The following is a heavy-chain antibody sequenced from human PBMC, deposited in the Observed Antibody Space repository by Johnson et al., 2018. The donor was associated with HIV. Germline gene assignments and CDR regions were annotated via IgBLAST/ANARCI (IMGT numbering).Heavy chain of an antibody. D-gene: IGHD6-6*01. J-gene: IGHJ3*02. V-gene: IGHV3-74*01. Sequence: VKLVESGGGSVQPGGSLRLSCVTSGFTFSNYWMHWVRQGPGKGLVWVSRINSDGTGTSYADSVKGRFTVSRDNAKNTLYLQMSSLRADDTAVYYCAKGVRGSSCYDAFDIWGQGTMVTVS. CDR3: AKGVRGSSCYDAFDI. CDR1: GFTFSNYW. CDR2: INSDGTGT.